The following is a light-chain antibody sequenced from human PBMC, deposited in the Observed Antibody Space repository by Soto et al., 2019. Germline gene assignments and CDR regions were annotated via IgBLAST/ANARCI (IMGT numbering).Light chain of an antibody. CDR1: QSVDRY. V-gene: IGKV3-20*01. CDR2: GAS. J-gene: IGKJ1*01. Sequence: EVVLTHSPNPLSLSLCETATLPCRASQSVDRYVAWYHQNVGQAPRLLIYGASSRATRIRDRFSGSGSGTDFTLTISRLEPAGFAVYYRQQYGSSGTFGQGTKVDI. CDR3: QQYGSSGT.